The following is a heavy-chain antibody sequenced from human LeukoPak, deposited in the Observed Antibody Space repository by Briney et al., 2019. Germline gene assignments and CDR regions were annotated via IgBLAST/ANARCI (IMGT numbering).Heavy chain of an antibody. J-gene: IGHJ4*02. Sequence: ASVKVSCKASGYTFTGYYMHWVRQAPGQGLEWMGWINPNSGGTNYAQKFQGRVTMTRDTSISTAYMELSRLRSDDTAVYYCARDQVVTAIFDYWGQGTLVTVPS. D-gene: IGHD2-21*02. CDR2: INPNSGGT. CDR3: ARDQVVTAIFDY. V-gene: IGHV1-2*02. CDR1: GYTFTGYY.